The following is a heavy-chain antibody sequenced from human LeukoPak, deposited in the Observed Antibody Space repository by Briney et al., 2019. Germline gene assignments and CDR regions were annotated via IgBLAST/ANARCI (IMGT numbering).Heavy chain of an antibody. J-gene: IGHJ6*02. CDR1: GGPVSGYF. CDR2: IYYSGYT. CDR3: ARHDDIGLYQHGMDV. V-gene: IGHV4-59*08. Sequence: PSETLSLTCTVSGGPVSGYFWSWIRQLPGKGLEWIGYIYYSGYTIYSPSFGSRVTISVDTSKNQFSLRLRYVTAADTAVYYCARHDDIGLYQHGMDVWGQGTTVTVSS. D-gene: IGHD1-1*01.